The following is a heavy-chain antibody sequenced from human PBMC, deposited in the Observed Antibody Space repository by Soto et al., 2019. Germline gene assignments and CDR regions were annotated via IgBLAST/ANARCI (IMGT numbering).Heavy chain of an antibody. Sequence: ASVKVSCKATGGTFSSYAISWVRQAPGQGLEWMGGIIPIFGTANYAQKFQGRVTITADESTSTAYMELSSLRSEDTAVYYCAKITMVRGVIIRGPNRPYYYYGMDVWAQGTTVTVSS. D-gene: IGHD3-10*01. CDR1: GGTFSSYA. CDR3: AKITMVRGVIIRGPNRPYYYYGMDV. CDR2: IIPIFGTA. J-gene: IGHJ6*02. V-gene: IGHV1-69*13.